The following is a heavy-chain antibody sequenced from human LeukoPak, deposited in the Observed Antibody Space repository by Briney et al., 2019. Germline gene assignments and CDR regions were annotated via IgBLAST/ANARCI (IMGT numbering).Heavy chain of an antibody. D-gene: IGHD5-24*01. V-gene: IGHV1-69*13. J-gene: IGHJ4*02. CDR2: IIPIFGTA. CDR1: GYTFTSYY. Sequence: ASVKVSCKASGYTFTSYYMHWVRQAPGQGLEWMGGIIPIFGTANYAQKFQGRVTITADESTSTAYMELSSLRSEDTAVYYCARERGPDGPLNWGQGTLVTVSS. CDR3: ARERGPDGPLN.